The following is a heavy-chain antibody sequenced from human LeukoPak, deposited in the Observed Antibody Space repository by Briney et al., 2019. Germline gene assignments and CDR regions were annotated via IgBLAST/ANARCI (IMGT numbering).Heavy chain of an antibody. J-gene: IGHJ5*02. D-gene: IGHD6-19*01. CDR3: ARFSSGWYNYWFDP. V-gene: IGHV4-38-2*01. CDR2: IYHSGST. Sequence: PSETLSLTCAVSGYSIGSGYYWGWIRQPPGKGLEWIGSIYHSGSTYYNPSLKSRVTISVDTSKNQFSLKLSSVTAADTAVYYCARFSSGWYNYWFDPWGQGTLVTVSS. CDR1: GYSIGSGYY.